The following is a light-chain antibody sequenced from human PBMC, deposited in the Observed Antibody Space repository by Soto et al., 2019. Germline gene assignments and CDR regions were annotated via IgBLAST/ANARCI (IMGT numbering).Light chain of an antibody. CDR3: QQYDRSSPT. Sequence: DIEMAQTPSTLSASVGDGVTITCRASQNSRVRLAWDQQRPGKAPKFLMYDASSLETGVPSRVSGSGSGTEFTHPIRSLQPDDSATDYCQQYDRSSPTFAQGPKLEIK. J-gene: IGKJ2*01. CDR1: QNSRVR. CDR2: DAS. V-gene: IGKV1-5*01.